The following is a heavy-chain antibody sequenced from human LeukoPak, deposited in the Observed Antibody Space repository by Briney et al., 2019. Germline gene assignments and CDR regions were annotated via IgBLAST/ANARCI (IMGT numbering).Heavy chain of an antibody. J-gene: IGHJ4*02. D-gene: IGHD3-16*02. Sequence: ASVKVSCKASGYTFTSYDINWVRQATGQGLEWMGWMNPNSGNTGYAQKFQGRVTMTTDTSTSTAYMELRSLRADDTAVYYCARYMITFGGVIFYFDYWGQGTLVTVSS. CDR3: ARYMITFGGVIFYFDY. CDR1: GYTFTSYD. V-gene: IGHV1-8*01. CDR2: MNPNSGNT.